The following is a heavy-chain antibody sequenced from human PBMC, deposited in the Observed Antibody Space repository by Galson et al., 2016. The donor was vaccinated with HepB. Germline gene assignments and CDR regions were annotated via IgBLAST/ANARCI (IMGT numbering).Heavy chain of an antibody. CDR1: GYTFTEYN. D-gene: IGHD6-6*01. CDR2: ISAYNGDT. Sequence: SVKVSCKASGYTFTEYNFNWVRQAPGQGFEWMGWISAYNGDTNYAQKFEDRVAMTTDTSTTTAYMELRSLTSDDTAVYYCARDSTSSGGFDYWGQGSLVTVSS. CDR3: ARDSTSSGGFDY. V-gene: IGHV1-18*04. J-gene: IGHJ4*02.